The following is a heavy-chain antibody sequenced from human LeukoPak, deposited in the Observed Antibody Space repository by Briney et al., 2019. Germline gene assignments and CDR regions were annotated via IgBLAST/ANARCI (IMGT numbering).Heavy chain of an antibody. D-gene: IGHD3-3*01. CDR2: IYTSGST. Sequence: SETLSLTCTVSGGSISSYYWSWIRQPAGKGLEWIGRIYTSGSTNYNPSLKSRVTMSVDTSKNQFSLKLSSVTAADTAVYYCARENELSTIFGVVIDNWFDSWGQGTLVTVSS. J-gene: IGHJ5*01. V-gene: IGHV4-4*07. CDR1: GGSISSYY. CDR3: ARENELSTIFGVVIDNWFDS.